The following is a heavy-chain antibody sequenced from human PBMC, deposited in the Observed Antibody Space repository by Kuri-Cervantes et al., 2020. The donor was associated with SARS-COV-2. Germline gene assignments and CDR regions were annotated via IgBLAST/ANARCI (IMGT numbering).Heavy chain of an antibody. Sequence: GESLKISCTAPGFTFGDYAMSWVRQESGKGLEWGGRVRGKANNYATAYAPSVKVRFTISRVDAKNMAYLQMNSLKTEDTVVYYCTTLIDYWGQGALITVSS. J-gene: IGHJ4*02. V-gene: IGHV3-73*01. CDR1: GFTFGDYA. CDR3: TTLIDY. CDR2: VRGKANNYAT.